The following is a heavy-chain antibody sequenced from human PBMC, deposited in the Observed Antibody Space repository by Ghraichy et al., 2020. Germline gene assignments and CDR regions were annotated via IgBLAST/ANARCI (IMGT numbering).Heavy chain of an antibody. CDR2: ISSSSSYI. CDR1: GFTFSSYS. D-gene: IGHD3-3*01. J-gene: IGHJ6*02. Sequence: GGSLRLSCAASGFTFSSYSMNWVRQAPGKGLEWVSSISSSSSYIYYADSVKGRFTISRDNAKNSLYLQMNSLRAEDTAVYYCARDHNYDFWSGHYYYGMDVWGQGTTVTVSS. CDR3: ARDHNYDFWSGHYYYGMDV. V-gene: IGHV3-21*01.